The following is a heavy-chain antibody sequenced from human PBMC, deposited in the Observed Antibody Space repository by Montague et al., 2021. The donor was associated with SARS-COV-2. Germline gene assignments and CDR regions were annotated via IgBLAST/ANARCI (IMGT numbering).Heavy chain of an antibody. V-gene: IGHV4-4*02. CDR1: GVVEIRRGW. J-gene: IGHJ4*02. D-gene: IGHD6-13*01. CDR2: LHDRKGS. CDR3: ASHPVWQQLIT. Sequence: SETLSLTCTVSGVVEIRRGWGGQTSELPSPGQVVFPHLHDRKGSNYNPSLASRVTISLDYSKNQLSLMLSSVTAADTAMYYCASHPVWQQLITWGQGTLVSVAS.